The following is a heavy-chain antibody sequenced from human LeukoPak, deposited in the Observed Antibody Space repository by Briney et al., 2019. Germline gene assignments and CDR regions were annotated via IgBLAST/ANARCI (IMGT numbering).Heavy chain of an antibody. CDR2: IIPILGIA. D-gene: IGHD6-13*01. V-gene: IGHV1-69*04. Sequence: GASVKVSCKASGYTFTSYGISWVRQAPGQGLEWMGRIIPILGIANYAQKFQGRVTITADKSTSTAYMELSSLRSEDTAVYYCARGAAEKAFDYWGQGTLVTVSS. J-gene: IGHJ4*02. CDR1: GYTFTSYG. CDR3: ARGAAEKAFDY.